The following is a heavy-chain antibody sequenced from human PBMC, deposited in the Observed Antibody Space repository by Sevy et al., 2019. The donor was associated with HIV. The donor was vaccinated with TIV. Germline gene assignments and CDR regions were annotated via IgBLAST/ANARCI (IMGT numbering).Heavy chain of an antibody. V-gene: IGHV1-18*01. CDR2: VSAYNGNT. Sequence: ASVKVSCESSGYTFTNYGISWVRQAPGQGLEWMGWVSAYNGNTNYAQKLQGRVTRTTDTSTGTAYMELRSLRSDDTAVYYCARDSIPMVQGVIITPYYYGMYVWGQGATVTVSS. D-gene: IGHD3-10*01. CDR1: GYTFTNYG. J-gene: IGHJ6*02. CDR3: ARDSIPMVQGVIITPYYYGMYV.